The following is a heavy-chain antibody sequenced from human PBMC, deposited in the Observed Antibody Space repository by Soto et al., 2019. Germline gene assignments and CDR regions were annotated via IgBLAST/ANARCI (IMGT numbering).Heavy chain of an antibody. CDR1: GGSISSYY. J-gene: IGHJ6*02. D-gene: IGHD3-9*01. V-gene: IGHV4-59*01. CDR2: IYYSGST. CDR3: ARDRVVGYDILTGYYKGAYYYYGMDV. Sequence: PSEPLSLTCTVSGGSISSYYWSWIRQPPGKGLAWIGYIYYSGSTNYNPSLKSRVTISVDTSKNQFSLKLSSVTAADTAVYYCARDRVVGYDILTGYYKGAYYYYGMDVWGQGTTVTVSS.